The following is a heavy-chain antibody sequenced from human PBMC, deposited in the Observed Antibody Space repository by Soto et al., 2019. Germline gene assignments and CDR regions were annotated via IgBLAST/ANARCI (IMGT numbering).Heavy chain of an antibody. D-gene: IGHD3-10*01. CDR2: IYSGGYT. J-gene: IGHJ4*02. CDR3: ATVRGGGGY. V-gene: IGHV3-53*01. CDR1: GFTVSNNY. Sequence: EVQLVESGGGLIQPGGSLRLSCAVSGFTVSNNYMSWVRQAPGKGLEGVSVIYSGGYTAYGDSVKGRFTISRDNSKNTFYLTMKSRGAADTAFFCGATVRGGGGYWGQGTLVTVSS.